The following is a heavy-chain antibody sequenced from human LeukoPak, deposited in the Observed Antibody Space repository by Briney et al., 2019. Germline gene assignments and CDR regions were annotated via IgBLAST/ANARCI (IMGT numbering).Heavy chain of an antibody. V-gene: IGHV4-59*08. Sequence: SETLSLTCTVSGGSISSYYWSWIRQPPGKGLEWIGYIYYSGSTNYNPSLKSRVTISVDTSKNQFSLKLSSVTAADTAVYYCARSGARYSSGWYVYFDYWGQGTLVTVSS. CDR3: ARSGARYSSGWYVYFDY. CDR2: IYYSGST. J-gene: IGHJ4*02. D-gene: IGHD6-19*01. CDR1: GGSISSYY.